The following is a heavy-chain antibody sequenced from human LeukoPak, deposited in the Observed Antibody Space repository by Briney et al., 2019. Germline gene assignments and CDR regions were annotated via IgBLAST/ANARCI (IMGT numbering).Heavy chain of an antibody. D-gene: IGHD1-26*01. CDR1: GGSIRGSSDY. Sequence: SETLSLTCTASGGSIRGSSDYWGWIRQSPGKGLEWIGSIYYSGSTYYNPSLKGRVTISVDTSKNQFYVKLTSVTAADTAVYYCARNESVLGTTGLNDFFDDWGQGTLVTVSS. CDR2: IYYSGST. J-gene: IGHJ4*02. CDR3: ARNESVLGTTGLNDFFDD. V-gene: IGHV4-39*01.